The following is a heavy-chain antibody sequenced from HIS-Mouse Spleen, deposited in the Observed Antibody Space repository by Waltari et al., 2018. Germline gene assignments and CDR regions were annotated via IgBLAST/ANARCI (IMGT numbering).Heavy chain of an antibody. V-gene: IGHV4-34*01. CDR2: INHSGST. J-gene: IGHJ3*02. CDR1: GGSFSGYY. D-gene: IGHD3-22*01. CDR3: ARAGDSSGTTDAFDI. Sequence: QVQLQQWGAGLLKPSETLSLTCAVYGGSFSGYYWSCIRQPPGKGLEWIGEINHSGSTNYNPSLKSRVTISVDTSKNQFSLKLSSVTAADTAVYYCARAGDSSGTTDAFDIWGQGTMVTVSS.